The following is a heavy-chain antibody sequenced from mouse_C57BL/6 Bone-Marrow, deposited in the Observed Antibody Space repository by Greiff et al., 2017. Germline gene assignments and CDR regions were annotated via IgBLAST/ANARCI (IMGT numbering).Heavy chain of an antibody. D-gene: IGHD2-3*01. CDR1: GYTFTSYW. CDR3: ARGPYDGYFAWFAY. J-gene: IGHJ3*01. V-gene: IGHV1-55*01. CDR2: IYPGSGST. Sequence: VQLQQPGAELVKPGASVKMSCKASGYTFTSYWITWVKQRPGQGLEWIGDIYPGSGSTNYNEKFKGKATLTVDTSSSTAYMQLRSLTSEDSAVYYCARGPYDGYFAWFAYWGQGTLVTVSA.